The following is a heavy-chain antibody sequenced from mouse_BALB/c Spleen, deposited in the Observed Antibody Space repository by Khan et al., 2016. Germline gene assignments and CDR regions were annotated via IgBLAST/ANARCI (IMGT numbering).Heavy chain of an antibody. J-gene: IGHJ2*01. CDR2: ISYSGST. CDR1: GDSITSGY. CDR3: SGYDGYFFDY. V-gene: IGHV3-8*02. Sequence: EVQLQESGPSLVKPSQTLSLTCSVTGDSITSGYWNWIRKFPGKTLEYMGYISYSGSTYYNPSLKSRISITRDTSKNQYYLQLNSVTPEDPATYSCSGYDGYFFDYWGQGTTLTVSS. D-gene: IGHD2-3*01.